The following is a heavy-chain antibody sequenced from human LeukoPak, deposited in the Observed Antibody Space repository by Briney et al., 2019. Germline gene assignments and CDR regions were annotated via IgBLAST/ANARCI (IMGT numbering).Heavy chain of an antibody. V-gene: IGHV1-2*02. D-gene: IGHD3-3*01. CDR3: ARGIKFYDYWTYFDY. Sequence: ASVKVSCKSSGYTFTAYYIHWVRLAPGHGLEWMGWINPKSGETKFAQNLRGRVGLTSDSSTSTASMELRSLTSDDTAVYYCARGIKFYDYWTYFDYWGQGTLVTVSS. CDR2: INPKSGET. J-gene: IGHJ4*02. CDR1: GYTFTAYY.